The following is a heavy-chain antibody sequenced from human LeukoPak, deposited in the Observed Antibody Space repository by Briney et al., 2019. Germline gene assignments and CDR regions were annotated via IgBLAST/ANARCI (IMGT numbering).Heavy chain of an antibody. V-gene: IGHV3-30-3*01. CDR1: GFTFSSYA. D-gene: IGHD3-10*01. CDR3: ARDPSKLLWFGELSNAFDY. J-gene: IGHJ4*02. CDR2: ISYDGSNK. Sequence: GGSLRLSCAASGFTFSSYAMHWVRQAPGKGLEWVAVISYDGSNKYYADSVKGRFTISRDNSKNTPYLQMNSLRAEDTAVYYCARDPSKLLWFGELSNAFDYWGQGTLVTVSS.